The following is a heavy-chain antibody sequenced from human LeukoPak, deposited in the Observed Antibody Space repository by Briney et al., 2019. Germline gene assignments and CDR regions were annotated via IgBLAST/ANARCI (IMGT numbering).Heavy chain of an antibody. J-gene: IGHJ4*02. CDR3: ARIYNSSLWLAPGDH. V-gene: IGHV4-59*01. Sequence: SETLSLTCTVSDGSMSNYYWSWIRQSPGKGLEWIGHIYYSGSTTYNPSLKSRVTMSVDTSKNQFSLKLRSVTAADTALYYCARIYNSSLWLAPGDHWGQGTLVTVSS. CDR2: IYYSGST. D-gene: IGHD6-19*01. CDR1: DGSMSNYY.